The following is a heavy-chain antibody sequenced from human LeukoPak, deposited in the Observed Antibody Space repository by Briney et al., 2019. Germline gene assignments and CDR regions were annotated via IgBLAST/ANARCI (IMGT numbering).Heavy chain of an antibody. CDR2: ISYDGSNK. Sequence: GGSLRLSCAASGFTFSSYAMHWVRQAPGKGLEWVAVISYDGSNKYYADSVKGRFTISRDNSKNTLYLQMNSLRAEDTAIYYCGRDPNGDYLGAFDFWGPGTMVAVSS. J-gene: IGHJ3*01. CDR1: GFTFSSYA. D-gene: IGHD2-21*02. CDR3: GRDPNGDYLGAFDF. V-gene: IGHV3-30-3*01.